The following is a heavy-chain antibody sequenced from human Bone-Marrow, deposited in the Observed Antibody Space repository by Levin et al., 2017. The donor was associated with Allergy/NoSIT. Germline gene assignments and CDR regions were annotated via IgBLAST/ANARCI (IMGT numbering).Heavy chain of an antibody. V-gene: IGHV4-61*01. Sequence: ETLSLTCTVSGGSVSSGSYYWSWIRQPPGKGLEWIGYIYYSGSTNYNPSLKSRVTISVDTSKNQFSLKLSSVTAADTAVYYCARDRQWLVSWGQGTLVTVSS. D-gene: IGHD6-19*01. CDR3: ARDRQWLVS. CDR1: GGSVSSGSYY. CDR2: IYYSGST. J-gene: IGHJ4*02.